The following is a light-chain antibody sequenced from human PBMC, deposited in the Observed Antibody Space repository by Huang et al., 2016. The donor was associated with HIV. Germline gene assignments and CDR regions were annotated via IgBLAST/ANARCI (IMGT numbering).Light chain of an antibody. CDR2: STS. CDR3: QQYHTFPWT. CDR1: QDVSDY. J-gene: IGKJ1*01. V-gene: IGKV1-8*01. Sequence: AIQITQSPSSLSASTGDRVTVSCRASQDVSDYLAVYQQKPGGAPRLLIYSTSTLQSGVPSRFSGNGSATDFSLTITCLQSDDFATYYCQQYHTFPWTFGQGTKVEI.